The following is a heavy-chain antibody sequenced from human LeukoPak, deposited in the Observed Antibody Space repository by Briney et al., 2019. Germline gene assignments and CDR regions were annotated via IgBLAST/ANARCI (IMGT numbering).Heavy chain of an antibody. Sequence: SETLSLTCTVSGGSISSYYWSWIRKPPGKGLEWIGYIYYSGSTNYNPSLKSRVTISVDTSKNQFSLKLSSVTAADTAVYYCARGAAAGHRRSYYYYYYMDVWGKGTTVTVSS. J-gene: IGHJ6*03. CDR3: ARGAAAGHRRSYYYYYYMDV. CDR2: IYYSGST. V-gene: IGHV4-59*01. CDR1: GGSISSYY. D-gene: IGHD6-13*01.